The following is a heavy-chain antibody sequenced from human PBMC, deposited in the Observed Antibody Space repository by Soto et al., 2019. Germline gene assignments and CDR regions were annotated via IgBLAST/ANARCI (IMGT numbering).Heavy chain of an antibody. V-gene: IGHV3-72*01. J-gene: IGHJ4*02. D-gene: IGHD3-10*01. CDR3: ARGSRSYGGDSVVVDY. Sequence: GGSLRLSCAASGFTFSDHYMDWVRQAPGKGLEWVGRSRNQVNNFATEYAASVKGRFTISRDASKNSLYLQMNSLKTEDTAVYYCARGSRSYGGDSVVVDYWGQGALVTVSS. CDR2: SRNQVNNFAT. CDR1: GFTFSDHY.